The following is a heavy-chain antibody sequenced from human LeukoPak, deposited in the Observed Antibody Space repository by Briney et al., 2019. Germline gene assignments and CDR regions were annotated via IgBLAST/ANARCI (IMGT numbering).Heavy chain of an antibody. D-gene: IGHD3-3*02. CDR3: ARGGDSKHLVN. V-gene: IGHV4-59*01. Sequence: SETLSLTCTVSGVSINNYYWTWIRQPPGKGLEWIGYIYYSGSTNYNPSLKSRVTISVDTSKNQFSLNLSSVTAADTAVYYCARGGDSKHLVNWGQGTLVTVSS. CDR1: GVSINNYY. J-gene: IGHJ4*02. CDR2: IYYSGST.